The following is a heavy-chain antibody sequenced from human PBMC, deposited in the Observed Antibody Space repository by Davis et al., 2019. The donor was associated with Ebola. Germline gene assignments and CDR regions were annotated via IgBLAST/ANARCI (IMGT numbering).Heavy chain of an antibody. CDR1: GGSVSSGSYY. V-gene: IGHV4-61*01. CDR3: ARDLEGATGTTGWDVYYYYGMDV. D-gene: IGHD1-7*01. Sequence: SETLSLTCTVSGGSVSSGSYYWSWIRQPPGKGLEWLGYIYYSGSTNYNPSLKSRVTISVDTSKNQFSLKLSSVTPEDTAVYYCARDLEGATGTTGWDVYYYYGMDVWGQGTTVTVSS. J-gene: IGHJ6*02. CDR2: IYYSGST.